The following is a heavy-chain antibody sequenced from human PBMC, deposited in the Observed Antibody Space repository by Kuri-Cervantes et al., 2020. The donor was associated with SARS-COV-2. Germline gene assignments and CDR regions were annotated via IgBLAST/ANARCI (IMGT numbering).Heavy chain of an antibody. CDR1: GYTFTGYY. V-gene: IGHV1-2*02. J-gene: IGHJ4*02. CDR2: INPNSGGT. CDR3: ARVPVGGYLKSYFDY. Sequence: ASVKVSCKASGYTFTGYYMHWVRQAPGQGLEWMGWINPNSGGTNYAQKFQDRVTMTRDTSISTAYMELSRLRSDDTAVYYCARVPVGGYLKSYFDYWGQGTLVTVSS. D-gene: IGHD6-19*01.